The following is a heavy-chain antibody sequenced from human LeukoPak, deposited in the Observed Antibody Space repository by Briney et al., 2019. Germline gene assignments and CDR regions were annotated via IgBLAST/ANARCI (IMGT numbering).Heavy chain of an antibody. CDR2: ISAYNGNT. J-gene: IGHJ4*02. Sequence: GASVKVSCKASGYTFTSYGISWVRQAPGQGLEWMGWISAYNGNTNYAQKLQGRVTMTTDTSTSTAYMELRSLRSDDTAVYYCARELSPNIAVAGFFDYWGQGTLVTVSS. V-gene: IGHV1-18*01. CDR3: ARELSPNIAVAGFFDY. CDR1: GYTFTSYG. D-gene: IGHD6-19*01.